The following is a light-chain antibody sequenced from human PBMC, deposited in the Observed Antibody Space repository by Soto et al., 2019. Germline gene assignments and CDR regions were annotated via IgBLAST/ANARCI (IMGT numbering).Light chain of an antibody. Sequence: QSALTQPASVSGSPGQWLTFSCPGTSSVVGSYNLVSWYQQHPGKAPKLMIYEGSKRPSGVSNRFSGSKSGNTASLTISGLQAEDEADYYCCSYAGSSTVVFGGGTKLTVL. CDR1: SSVVGSYNL. CDR3: CSYAGSSTVV. V-gene: IGLV2-23*01. CDR2: EGS. J-gene: IGLJ3*02.